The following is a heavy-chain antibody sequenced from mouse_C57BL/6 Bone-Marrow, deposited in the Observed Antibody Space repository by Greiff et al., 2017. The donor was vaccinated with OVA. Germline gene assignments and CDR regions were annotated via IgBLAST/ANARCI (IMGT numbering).Heavy chain of an antibody. V-gene: IGHV3-6*01. D-gene: IGHD1-1*01. CDR3: TRDDFGSGYDY. Sequence: VQLKESGPGLVKPSQSLSLTCSVTGYSITSGYYWNWIRQFPGNKLEWMGYISYDGSNNYNPSLKNRISITRDTSKNPFFLKLNSVTTEDTATYYCTRDDFGSGYDYWGQGTLVTVSA. CDR1: GYSITSGYY. J-gene: IGHJ3*01. CDR2: ISYDGSN.